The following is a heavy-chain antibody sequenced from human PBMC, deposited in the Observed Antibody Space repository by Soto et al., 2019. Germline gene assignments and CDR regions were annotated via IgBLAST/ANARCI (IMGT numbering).Heavy chain of an antibody. Sequence: QLQLQESGSGLVKPSQTLSLTCAVSGGSISSGGYSWSWIRQPPGKGLEWIGYIYHGGYTYYNPSLKSRVPMSVDRSKNQFSLKLSSVTAADTAVYYCARAHYGDYGYGMDVWGQGTTVTVSS. CDR1: GGSISSGGYS. D-gene: IGHD4-17*01. CDR2: IYHGGYT. V-gene: IGHV4-30-2*01. CDR3: ARAHYGDYGYGMDV. J-gene: IGHJ6*02.